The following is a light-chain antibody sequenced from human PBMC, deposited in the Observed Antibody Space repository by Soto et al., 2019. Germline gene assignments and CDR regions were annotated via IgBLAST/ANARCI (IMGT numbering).Light chain of an antibody. CDR2: GAS. CDR1: QSVSSSY. J-gene: IGKJ1*01. Sequence: EIVLTQSPGTLSLSPGERATLSCRASQSVSSSYLAWYQQKPGQAPRPLIYGASSRAICIPDRFSGSGSGTDVTLNISRMEPEDFAVYYCQQYGSSPWTFGQGTKVEIK. CDR3: QQYGSSPWT. V-gene: IGKV3-20*01.